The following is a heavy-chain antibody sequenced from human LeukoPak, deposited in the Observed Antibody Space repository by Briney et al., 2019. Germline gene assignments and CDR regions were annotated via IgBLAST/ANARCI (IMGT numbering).Heavy chain of an antibody. J-gene: IGHJ4*02. Sequence: ASVKVSCKASGYTFTGYYMHWVRQAPGQGLEWMGWISAYNGNTNYAQKLQGRVTMTTDTSTSTAYMELRSLRSDDTAVYYCARDNVVVPAAIGGPLDYWGQGTLVTVSS. CDR1: GYTFTGYY. V-gene: IGHV1-18*04. D-gene: IGHD2-2*02. CDR3: ARDNVVVPAAIGGPLDY. CDR2: ISAYNGNT.